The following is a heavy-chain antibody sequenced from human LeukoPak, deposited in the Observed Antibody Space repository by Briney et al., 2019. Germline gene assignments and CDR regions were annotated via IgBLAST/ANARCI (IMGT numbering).Heavy chain of an antibody. CDR2: FSYSGST. Sequence: SETLSLTCTVSGGSISSTSDYWGWIRQPPGKGLEWIGSFSYSGSTYYNPSLKSRVTISVDTSKNQFSLKLSSVTTADTAVYYCAGTIAAAGPFDYWGQGTLVTVSS. CDR1: GGSISSTSDY. J-gene: IGHJ4*02. V-gene: IGHV4-39*07. CDR3: AGTIAAAGPFDY. D-gene: IGHD6-13*01.